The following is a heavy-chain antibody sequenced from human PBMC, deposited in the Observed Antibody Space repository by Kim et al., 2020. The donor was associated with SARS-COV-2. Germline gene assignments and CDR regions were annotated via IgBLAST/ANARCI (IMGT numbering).Heavy chain of an antibody. Sequence: SETLSLTCTVSGGSISSSSYYWGWIRQPPGKGLEWIGSIYYSGSTYYNPSLKSRVTISVDTSKNQFSLKLSSVTAADTAVYYCARRGLSGDVSSLSSSWYVVDNWFDPWGQGTLVTVSS. J-gene: IGHJ5*02. CDR3: ARRGLSGDVSSLSSSWYVVDNWFDP. CDR2: IYYSGST. V-gene: IGHV4-39*01. D-gene: IGHD6-13*01. CDR1: GGSISSSSYY.